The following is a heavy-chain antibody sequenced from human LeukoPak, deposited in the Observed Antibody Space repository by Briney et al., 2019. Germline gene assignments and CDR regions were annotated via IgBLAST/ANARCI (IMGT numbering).Heavy chain of an antibody. V-gene: IGHV3-23*01. CDR3: AELGITMIGGV. D-gene: IGHD3-10*02. CDR1: GFTFSNYV. Sequence: GGSLRLSCVASGFTFSNYVMSWVRQAPGKGLEWVSAISGSGDSTYYADSVKGRFTISRDNSKNTLYLQMNSLRAEDTAVYYCAELGITMIGGVWGKGTTVTISS. CDR2: ISGSGDST. J-gene: IGHJ6*04.